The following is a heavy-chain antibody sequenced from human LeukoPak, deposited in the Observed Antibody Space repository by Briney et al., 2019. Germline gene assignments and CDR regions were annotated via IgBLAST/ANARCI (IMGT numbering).Heavy chain of an antibody. CDR2: IYPGDSDT. J-gene: IGHJ6*03. Sequence: PGEALQISFKGSGYGFTSYWIGWGRQMPGKGRGWMGIIYPGDSDTRYSPSFQTQFTISADKSISTAYLQWSSLKASDTAMYYCARIIVGAINYYYYMDVWGKGTTVTVSS. V-gene: IGHV5-51*01. D-gene: IGHD1-26*01. CDR1: GYGFTSYW. CDR3: ARIIVGAINYYYYMDV.